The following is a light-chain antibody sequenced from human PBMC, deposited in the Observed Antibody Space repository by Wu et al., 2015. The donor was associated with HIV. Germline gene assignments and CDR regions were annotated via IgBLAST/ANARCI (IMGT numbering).Light chain of an antibody. Sequence: DIQMTQSPSTLSASVGDRVTITCRASQSISSWLAWYQQKPGKAPKLLIYKASSLESGVPSRFSGSGSGTEFTLTISSLQPDDFATYYCQQYNSYRVRTFGQGTKGGN. V-gene: IGKV1-5*03. CDR1: QSISSW. J-gene: IGKJ1*01. CDR3: QQYNSYRVRT. CDR2: KAS.